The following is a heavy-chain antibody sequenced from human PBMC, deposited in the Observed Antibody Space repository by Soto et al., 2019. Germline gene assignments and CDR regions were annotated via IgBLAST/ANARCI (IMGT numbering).Heavy chain of an antibody. D-gene: IGHD6-13*01. V-gene: IGHV2-26*01. CDR1: GFSLSNARMG. J-gene: IGHJ4*02. Sequence: QVTLKESGPVLVKPTETLTLTCTVSGFSLSNARMGVSWIRQPPGKALEWLAHIFWNDETSYSPSLRSRLTISKDTSKSQVVLTMTNMDPVDTATYYCARPEHSSSWLSFSYWGQGTLVTVSS. CDR2: IFWNDET. CDR3: ARPEHSSSWLSFSY.